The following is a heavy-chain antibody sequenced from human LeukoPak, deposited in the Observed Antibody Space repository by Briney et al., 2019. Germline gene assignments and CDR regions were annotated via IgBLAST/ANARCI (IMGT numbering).Heavy chain of an antibody. V-gene: IGHV3-30*18. CDR2: ISYDGSNT. CDR1: GFTFSSYE. CDR3: AKFDC. Sequence: GGSLRLSCAASGFTFSSYEMNWVRQAPGKGLEWVAVISYDGSNTHYADSVKGRFTISRDNSKNTLYLQMNSLRVEDTAVYYCAKFDCWGQGTLVTVSS. J-gene: IGHJ4*02.